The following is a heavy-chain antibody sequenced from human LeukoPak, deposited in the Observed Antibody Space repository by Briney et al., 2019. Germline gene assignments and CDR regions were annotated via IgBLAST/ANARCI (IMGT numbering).Heavy chain of an antibody. CDR2: IAYDGSNK. Sequence: GGSLRLSCAASGFTFNSYGMHWVRQAPGKGLEWVAVIAYDGSNKYYADSVKGRFTISRDDSKNTLYLQMNSLRAEDTAVYYCARESLSYGYGDAFDIWGQGTMVTVSS. D-gene: IGHD5-18*01. V-gene: IGHV3-30*03. CDR1: GFTFNSYG. CDR3: ARESLSYGYGDAFDI. J-gene: IGHJ3*02.